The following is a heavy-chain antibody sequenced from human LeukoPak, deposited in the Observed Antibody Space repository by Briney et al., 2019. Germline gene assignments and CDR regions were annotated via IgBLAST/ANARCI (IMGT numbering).Heavy chain of an antibody. V-gene: IGHV3-30*03. CDR2: ISYDGSNK. J-gene: IGHJ4*02. CDR1: GFTFSSYG. Sequence: PGRSLRLSCAASGFTFSSYGMHWVRQAPGKGLEWVAVISYDGSNKYYADSVKGRFTISRDNSKNTLYLQMNSLRAEDTAVYYCAGDGRLTFGELPTRWGQGTLVTVSS. CDR3: AGDGRLTFGELPTR. D-gene: IGHD3-10*01.